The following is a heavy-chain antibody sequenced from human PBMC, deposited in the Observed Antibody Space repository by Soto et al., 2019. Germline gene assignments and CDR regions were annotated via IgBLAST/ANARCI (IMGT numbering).Heavy chain of an antibody. D-gene: IGHD6-6*01. V-gene: IGHV5-51*01. CDR1: GYSFTSYW. CDR2: IYPGDSDT. Sequence: GESLKISCNGSGYSFTSYWIGWVRQMPGKGLGLMGIIYPGDSDTRYSPSLQGQVTISADKSISTAYLQWSSLKASDTAMYYCASRGIAARSYWGQGTLVTVSS. CDR3: ASRGIAARSY. J-gene: IGHJ4*02.